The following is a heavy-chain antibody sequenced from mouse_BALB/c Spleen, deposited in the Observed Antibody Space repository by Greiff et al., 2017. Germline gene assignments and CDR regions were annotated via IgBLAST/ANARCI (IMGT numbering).Heavy chain of an antibody. CDR2: IDPSDSET. Sequence: VQLQQSGPQLVRPGASVKISCKASGYSFTSYWMHWVKQRPGQGLEWIGMIDPSDSETRLNQKFKDKATLTVDKSSSTAYMQLSSPTSEDSAVYYCAHDGYYVRYAMDYWGQGTSVTVSS. V-gene: IGHV1-74*01. J-gene: IGHJ4*01. CDR1: GYSFTSYW. CDR3: AHDGYYVRYAMDY. D-gene: IGHD2-3*01.